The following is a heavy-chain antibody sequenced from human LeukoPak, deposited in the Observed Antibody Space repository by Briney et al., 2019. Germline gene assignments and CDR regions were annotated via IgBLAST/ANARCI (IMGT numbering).Heavy chain of an antibody. D-gene: IGHD5-24*01. V-gene: IGHV4-4*02. CDR3: ARDLGDGYKKDWSFDL. Sequence: SETLSLTCAVSGGSISSSNWWSWVRQPPGKGLEWIGEIYHSGSTNYNPSLKSRVTISVDKSKNQFSRELSSVTAADTAVYYCARDLGDGYKKDWSFDLWGRGTLVTVSS. J-gene: IGHJ2*01. CDR1: GGSISSSNW. CDR2: IYHSGST.